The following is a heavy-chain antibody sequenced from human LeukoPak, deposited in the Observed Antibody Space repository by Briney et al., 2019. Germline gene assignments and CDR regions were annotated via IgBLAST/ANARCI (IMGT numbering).Heavy chain of an antibody. CDR1: GGSISSYY. J-gene: IGHJ4*02. V-gene: IGHV4-4*07. Sequence: SETLSLTCTVSGGSISSYYWSWIRQPAGKGLEWIGRIYTSGSTNYNPSLKSRVTMSVDTSKNQFSLKLSSVTAADTAVYYCARERRGYSYGYGTYYFDYWGQGTLVTVSS. CDR2: IYTSGST. D-gene: IGHD5-18*01. CDR3: ARERRGYSYGYGTYYFDY.